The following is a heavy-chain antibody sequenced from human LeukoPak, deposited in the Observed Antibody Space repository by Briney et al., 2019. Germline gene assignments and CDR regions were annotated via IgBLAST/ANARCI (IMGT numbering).Heavy chain of an antibody. CDR2: IYSGGST. Sequence: PGGSLRLSCAASGFTVSSNYMSWVRQAPGKGLEWVSVIYSGGSTYYADSVKGRFTISRDNSKSTLYLQMNSLRAEDTAVYYCARDYMPLYYFDYWGQGTLVTVSS. CDR1: GFTVSSNY. V-gene: IGHV3-66*01. D-gene: IGHD2-2*01. J-gene: IGHJ4*02. CDR3: ARDYMPLYYFDY.